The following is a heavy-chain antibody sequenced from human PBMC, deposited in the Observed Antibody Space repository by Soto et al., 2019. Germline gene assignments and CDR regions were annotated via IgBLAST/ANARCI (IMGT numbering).Heavy chain of an antibody. CDR3: ARDHVWAFDY. V-gene: IGHV3-48*01. D-gene: IGHD1-26*01. CDR1: GFTFSSYS. Sequence: PGGSLRLSCVASGFTFSSYSMNWVRQAPGKGLEWIAYIDNRYGTITYADSVKGRFTISSDTAKNSLSLRMDSLRAEDTAFYFCARDHVWAFDYWGQGILVTVSS. J-gene: IGHJ4*02. CDR2: IDNRYGTI.